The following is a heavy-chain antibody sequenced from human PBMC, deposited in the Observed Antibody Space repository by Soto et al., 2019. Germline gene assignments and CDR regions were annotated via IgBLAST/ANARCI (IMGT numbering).Heavy chain of an antibody. D-gene: IGHD2-2*01. CDR2: MYTSGVT. Sequence: KSSETLSLTCTVSGDSVSGYYWYWIRQPAGKGLEWIGRMYTSGVTNYSPSLKSRVTMSVDTSKNQFSLKLTSVTAADTAVYYCARDDKGVSAAMLYWGQGTLVTVSS. J-gene: IGHJ4*02. V-gene: IGHV4-4*07. CDR1: GDSVSGYY. CDR3: ARDDKGVSAAMLY.